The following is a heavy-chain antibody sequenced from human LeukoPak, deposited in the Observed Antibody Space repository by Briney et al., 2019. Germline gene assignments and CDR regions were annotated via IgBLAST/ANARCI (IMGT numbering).Heavy chain of an antibody. Sequence: SETLSLTCAVHGGSFSGYYWSWIRQPPGKGLEWIGEINHSGSTNYNPSLKSRVTISVDTSKNQFSLKLSSVTAADTAVYYCATDVIGVPAPLDTYWGQGTLVSVSS. V-gene: IGHV4-34*01. CDR3: ATDVIGVPAPLDTY. J-gene: IGHJ4*02. CDR1: GGSFSGYY. D-gene: IGHD2-2*01. CDR2: INHSGST.